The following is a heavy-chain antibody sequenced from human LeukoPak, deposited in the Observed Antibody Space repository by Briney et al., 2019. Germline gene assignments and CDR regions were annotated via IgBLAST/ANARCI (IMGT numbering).Heavy chain of an antibody. V-gene: IGHV4-4*07. J-gene: IGHJ6*03. CDR1: GGSISSYY. CDR2: IYTSGST. Sequence: PSETLSLTFTVSGGSISSYYWSWIRQPAGKGLGWIGRIYTSGSTNYNPSLKSRVTMSVDTSKNQYSLKLSSVTAADTAVYYCARDQYCSSTSCYYYYYMDVWGKGTTVTVSS. CDR3: ARDQYCSSTSCYYYYYMDV. D-gene: IGHD2-2*01.